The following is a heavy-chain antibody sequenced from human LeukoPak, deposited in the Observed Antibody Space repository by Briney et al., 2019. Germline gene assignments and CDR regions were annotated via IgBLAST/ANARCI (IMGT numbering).Heavy chain of an antibody. CDR2: ISGSGGST. D-gene: IGHD2-2*01. CDR1: GFTFSSYA. Sequence: GGSLRLSCAASGFTFSSYAMSWVRQAPGKGLEWVSAISGSGGSTYYGDSVKGRFTISRDNSKNTLYLQMNSLRAEDTAVYYCAKDRDCSSTSCYLFDPWGQGTLVTVSS. CDR3: AKDRDCSSTSCYLFDP. J-gene: IGHJ5*02. V-gene: IGHV3-23*01.